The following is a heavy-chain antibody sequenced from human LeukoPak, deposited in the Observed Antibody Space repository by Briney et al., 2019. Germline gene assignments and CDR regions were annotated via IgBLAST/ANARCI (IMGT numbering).Heavy chain of an antibody. CDR3: ARGGLVRGSIDSLIAFDF. J-gene: IGHJ3*01. Sequence: SQTLSLTYAISGDSVSRKSAGWSWIRQSPSRGLEWLGRIYYRSTWYSDFLTSRITISPDTYKNQFALHLDSVTPEDTAVYYCARGGLVRGSIDSLIAFDFWGQGTVVTVSS. CDR1: GDSVSRKSAG. D-gene: IGHD3-10*01. V-gene: IGHV6-1*01. CDR2: IYYRSTWYS.